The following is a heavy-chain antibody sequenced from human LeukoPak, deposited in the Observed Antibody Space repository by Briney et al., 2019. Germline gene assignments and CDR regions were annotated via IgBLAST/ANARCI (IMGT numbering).Heavy chain of an antibody. D-gene: IGHD6-6*01. CDR3: ASGRRARPYSSSSRAH. J-gene: IGHJ4*02. CDR1: GFTFSSYA. Sequence: RGSLRLSCAASGFTFSSYAMHCVRPAPGKGLEWVAVISYDGSNKYYADSVKGRFTISRDNSKNTLYLQMNSLRAEDTAVYYCASGRRARPYSSSSRAHWGQGTLVTVSS. CDR2: ISYDGSNK. V-gene: IGHV3-30*04.